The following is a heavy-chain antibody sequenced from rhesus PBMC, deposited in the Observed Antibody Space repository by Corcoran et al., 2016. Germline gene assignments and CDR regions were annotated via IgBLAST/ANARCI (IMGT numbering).Heavy chain of an antibody. CDR1: GYSISSGYY. CDR2: IGGSGAST. CDR3: ARTPDYGSSYVGGYFDI. V-gene: IGHV4-99*01. D-gene: IGHD4-29*01. Sequence: QVQLQESGPGLVKPSETLSLTCAVSGYSISSGYYWGWIRQPPGKGLEWIGYIGGSGASTYYNPSLKSRVTISKDTSKNQFSLKRGSVTAADTAVYYCARTPDYGSSYVGGYFDIWGPGTPITISS. J-gene: IGHJ2*01.